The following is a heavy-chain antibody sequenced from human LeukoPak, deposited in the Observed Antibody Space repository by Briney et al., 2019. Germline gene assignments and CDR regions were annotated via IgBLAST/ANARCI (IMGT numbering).Heavy chain of an antibody. Sequence: KPSETLSLTCTVSNGSISSDTYFWSWIRQPAGKGLEWIGRMSSSGISTYSPSLKSRVTISIDTSRNQFSMNLNSVTAADTAVYYCARNEAAIQVGAVDYWGQGTLVTVSS. V-gene: IGHV4-61*02. J-gene: IGHJ4*02. D-gene: IGHD1-26*01. CDR2: MSSSGIS. CDR3: ARNEAAIQVGAVDY. CDR1: NGSISSDTYF.